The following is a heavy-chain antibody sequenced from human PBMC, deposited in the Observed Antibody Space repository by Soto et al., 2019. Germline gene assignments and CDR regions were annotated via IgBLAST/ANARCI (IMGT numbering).Heavy chain of an antibody. V-gene: IGHV1-46*02. CDR1: GNIFNDYY. CDR2: INPSGDTP. CDR3: ASEGDRPCSFDY. Sequence: QVQLVQSGAEVKRPGASVKVSCQASGNIFNDYYVHWVRQAPGQGLEWMAVINPSGDTPNYAQEFEGRLTMTRASSTTTVYMQLSSLRSEDTAVYYCASEGDRPCSFDYWGQGTLITFSS. J-gene: IGHJ4*02. D-gene: IGHD3-10*02.